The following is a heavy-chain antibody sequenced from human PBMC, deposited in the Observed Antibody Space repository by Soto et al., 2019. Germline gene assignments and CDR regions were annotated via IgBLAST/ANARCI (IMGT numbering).Heavy chain of an antibody. V-gene: IGHV4-61*01. CDR2: IYYSGST. CDR1: GGSVSSGSYY. D-gene: IGHD3-16*01. Sequence: PSETLSLTCTVSGGSVSSGSYYWSWIRQPPGKGLEWIGYIYYSGSTNYNPSLKSRVTISVDTSKNQFSLKLSSVTAADTAVYYCARGSINVWAYGMDVWGQGTTVTVSS. CDR3: ARGSINVWAYGMDV. J-gene: IGHJ6*02.